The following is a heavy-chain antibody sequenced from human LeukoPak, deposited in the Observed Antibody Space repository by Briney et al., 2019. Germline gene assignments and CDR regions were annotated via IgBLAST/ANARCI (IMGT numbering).Heavy chain of an antibody. CDR2: MYYSGST. CDR3: ARVTLRYFDWATPRNAFDI. CDR1: GGSISSYY. D-gene: IGHD3-9*01. V-gene: IGHV4-59*08. Sequence: PSETLSLTCTVSGGSISSYYWGWIRQPPGKGLKWIGGMYYSGSTYYNPSLKSRVTISVDTSKNQFSLKLSSVTAADTAVYYCARVTLRYFDWATPRNAFDIWGQGTMVTVSS. J-gene: IGHJ3*02.